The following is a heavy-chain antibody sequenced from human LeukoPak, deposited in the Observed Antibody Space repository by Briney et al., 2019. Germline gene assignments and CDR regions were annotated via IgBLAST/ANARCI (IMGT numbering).Heavy chain of an antibody. D-gene: IGHD3-16*01. CDR1: GGSISGYY. CDR2: IHYSGKA. CDR3: ARFGVYYDKGV. V-gene: IGHV4-59*01. Sequence: SETLSLTCTVSGGSISGYYWTWIRQPPGKGLEWIGQIHYSGKADYNPSLRSRITISVDTSKNQMSLKLSSVTAADTAVYYCARFGVYYDKGVWGQGTTVTVS. J-gene: IGHJ6*02.